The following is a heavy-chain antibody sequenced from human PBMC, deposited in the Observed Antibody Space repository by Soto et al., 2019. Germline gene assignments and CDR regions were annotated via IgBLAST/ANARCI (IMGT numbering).Heavy chain of an antibody. Sequence: QLQLQESGPGLVKPSETLSLTCTVSGGSISSSSYYWGWIRQPPGKGLEWIGSIYYSGSTYYNPSLKSRVTISVDTSKNQFSLKLSSVTAADTAVYYCDYGYSGYDHFDYWGQGTLVTVSS. J-gene: IGHJ4*02. D-gene: IGHD5-12*01. CDR2: IYYSGST. CDR3: DYGYSGYDHFDY. CDR1: GGSISSSSYY. V-gene: IGHV4-39*01.